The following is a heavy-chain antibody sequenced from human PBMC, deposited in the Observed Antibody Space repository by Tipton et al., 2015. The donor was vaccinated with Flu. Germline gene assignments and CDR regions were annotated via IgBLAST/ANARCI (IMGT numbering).Heavy chain of an antibody. CDR1: GGAISPFY. Sequence: PGLVKPSQTLSLTCSVSGGAISPFYWSWVRQPPGKGLEWIGYIHYTGATDYTPSLRSRATISVDMSKNQLSLKLTSVTAADTAVYYCARGHGTSGYHYLRPFDSWGQGTLVTVSS. D-gene: IGHD3-22*01. V-gene: IGHV4-59*08. CDR2: IHYTGAT. J-gene: IGHJ4*02. CDR3: ARGHGTSGYHYLRPFDS.